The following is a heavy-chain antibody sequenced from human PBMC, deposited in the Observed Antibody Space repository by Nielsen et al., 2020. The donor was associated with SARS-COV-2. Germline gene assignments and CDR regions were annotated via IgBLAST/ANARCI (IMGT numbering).Heavy chain of an antibody. CDR1: GFTFNNYG. J-gene: IGHJ6*02. CDR2: ISYEGSKK. CDR3: AKRRAVFMLTFGGEGAMDV. V-gene: IGHV3-30*18. D-gene: IGHD3-16*01. Sequence: GESLKISCAASGFTFNNYGFYWVRQAPGKGLEWVASISYEGSKKYYGDSLMGRFTVSRDTSKNTVYLQMNSLSVEDTAVYHCAKRRAVFMLTFGGEGAMDVWGQGTTVSVPS.